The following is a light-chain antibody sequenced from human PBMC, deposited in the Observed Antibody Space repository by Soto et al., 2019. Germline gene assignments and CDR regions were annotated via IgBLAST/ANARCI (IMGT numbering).Light chain of an antibody. Sequence: DIQMTQSPSSLSASVGDRVTITCRASQSISSYLNWYQQKPGKAPKVLIYAASSLQSGVPSRFSGSGSGTDFTLTISSLQPEDFATYYCQQLYSYPPITFGQGTRLEIK. CDR2: AAS. CDR3: QQLYSYPPIT. J-gene: IGKJ5*01. CDR1: QSISSY. V-gene: IGKV1-39*01.